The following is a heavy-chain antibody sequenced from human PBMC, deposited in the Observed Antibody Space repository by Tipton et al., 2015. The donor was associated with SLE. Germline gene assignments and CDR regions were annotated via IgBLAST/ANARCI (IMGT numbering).Heavy chain of an antibody. Sequence: TLSLTCTVSGGSISSHYWSWIRQPPGKGLEWIGYIYYSGSTNYNPSLKSRVTISVDTSKNQFSLKLSSVTAADTAVYYCARGIAASFYYYYGMDVRGQGTTVTVSS. CDR3: ARGIAASFYYYYGMDV. CDR2: IYYSGST. CDR1: GGSISSHY. D-gene: IGHD6-13*01. J-gene: IGHJ6*02. V-gene: IGHV4-59*11.